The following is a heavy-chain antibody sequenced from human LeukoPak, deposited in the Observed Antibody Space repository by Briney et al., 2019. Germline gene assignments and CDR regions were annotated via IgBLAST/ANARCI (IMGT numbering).Heavy chain of an antibody. V-gene: IGHV1-69*04. J-gene: IGHJ5*02. D-gene: IGHD2-15*01. Sequence: SVKVSCKASGGTSSSYAISWVRQAPGQGLEWMGRIIPILGIANYAQKFQGRVTITADKSTSTAYMELSSLRSEDTAVYYCARGGPYCSGGSCYCSAWGQGTLVTVSS. CDR3: ARGGPYCSGGSCYCSA. CDR2: IIPILGIA. CDR1: GGTSSSYA.